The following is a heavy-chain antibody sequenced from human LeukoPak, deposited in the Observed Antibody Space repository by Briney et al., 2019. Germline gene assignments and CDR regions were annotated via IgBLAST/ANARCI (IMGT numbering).Heavy chain of an antibody. V-gene: IGHV1-18*01. CDR3: ARGGGSSWFQDYYYYGMDV. D-gene: IGHD6-13*01. CDR1: GYTFTSYG. Sequence: GASVKVSCKASGYTFTSYGIRWVRQAPGQGLEWMGWISAYNGNTNYAQKLQGRVTMTTDTSTSTAYMELRSLRSDDTAVYYCARGGGSSWFQDYYYYGMDVWGQGTTVTVSS. CDR2: ISAYNGNT. J-gene: IGHJ6*02.